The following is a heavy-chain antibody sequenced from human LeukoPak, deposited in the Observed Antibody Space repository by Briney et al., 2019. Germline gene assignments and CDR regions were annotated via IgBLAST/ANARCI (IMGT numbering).Heavy chain of an antibody. CDR2: IYSSGST. CDR1: GGSISGYY. Sequence: SSETLSLTCTVSGGSISGYYWSWIRQPPGKGLEWIGYIYSSGSTSYNPSLKSRFTISVDTSKNQFSLKLSSVTAADTAVYYCAREGIVVVPAAIYYYYYMDVWGKGTTVTVSS. D-gene: IGHD2-2*01. V-gene: IGHV4-59*01. J-gene: IGHJ6*03. CDR3: AREGIVVVPAAIYYYYYMDV.